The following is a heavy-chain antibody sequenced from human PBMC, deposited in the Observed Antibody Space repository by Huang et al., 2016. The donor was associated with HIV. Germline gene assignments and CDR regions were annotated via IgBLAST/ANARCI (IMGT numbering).Heavy chain of an antibody. CDR3: AREGITPSGTEVSGFDF. V-gene: IGHV1-46*03. D-gene: IGHD6-13*01. CDR1: GFSILIYY. Sequence: QVQLVQSGAEVKKPGASVTISCKASGFSILIYYIHWVRQAPGQGLEWMGIVNPSGGGADYAKKCKGRVTMTRDTSTRTLYMELSSLRSEDTAVYYCAREGITPSGTEVSGFDFWGQGTPVSVSS. CDR2: VNPSGGGA. J-gene: IGHJ5*01.